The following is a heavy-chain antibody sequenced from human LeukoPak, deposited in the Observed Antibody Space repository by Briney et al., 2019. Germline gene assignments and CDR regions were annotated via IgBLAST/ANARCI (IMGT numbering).Heavy chain of an antibody. CDR2: IYYSGST. D-gene: IGHD3-16*01. CDR3: ARLGGFGAEEYYYYYMDV. V-gene: IGHV4-61*08. CDR1: NDSISSGDYY. Sequence: PSETLSLTCTVSNDSISSGDYYWNWIRQPPGKGLEWIGYIYYSGSTNYNPSLKSRVTISVDTSKNQFSLKLSSVTAADTAVYYCARLGGFGAEEYYYYYMDVWGKGTTVTVSS. J-gene: IGHJ6*03.